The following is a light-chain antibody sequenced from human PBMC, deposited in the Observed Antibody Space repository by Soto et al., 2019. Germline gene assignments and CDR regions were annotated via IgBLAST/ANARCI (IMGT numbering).Light chain of an antibody. Sequence: DIQMTQSPSTLSASVGDRVTITCRASQSISNLLAWYQQKPGRAPTLLIYKASTLESGVPSRFSGSGSGTEFSLTISSLQTDDCATYYCQQYQSYPLTFGQGTRLEIK. CDR3: QQYQSYPLT. CDR2: KAS. V-gene: IGKV1-5*03. J-gene: IGKJ5*01. CDR1: QSISNL.